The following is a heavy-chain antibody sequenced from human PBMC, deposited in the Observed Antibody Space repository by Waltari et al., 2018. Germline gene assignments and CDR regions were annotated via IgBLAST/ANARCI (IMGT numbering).Heavy chain of an antibody. CDR3: ARDRIGEGDYYYYYMDV. D-gene: IGHD3-10*01. Sequence: QVQLQESGPGLVKPSETLSLTCTSSGGAISSYYWSWIRPPAGKGLEWIGRIYTSGSTNYNPSLKSRVTMSVDTSKNQFSLKLSSVTAADTAVYYCARDRIGEGDYYYYYMDVWGKGTTVTISS. CDR1: GGAISSYY. V-gene: IGHV4-4*07. J-gene: IGHJ6*03. CDR2: IYTSGST.